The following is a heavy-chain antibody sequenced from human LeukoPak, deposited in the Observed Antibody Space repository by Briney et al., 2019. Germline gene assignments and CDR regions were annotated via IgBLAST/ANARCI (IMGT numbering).Heavy chain of an antibody. Sequence: GESLKISCKGSGSSFTSYWIGWVRQLPGKGLEWMGIIYPGDSDTRYSPSFQGQVTISADKSISTAYLQWSSQKASDTAMYYCARQRKSYYYGSGSYTSNWFDPWGQGTLSPSPQ. V-gene: IGHV5-51*01. J-gene: IGHJ5*02. CDR2: IYPGDSDT. CDR3: ARQRKSYYYGSGSYTSNWFDP. D-gene: IGHD3-10*01. CDR1: GSSFTSYW.